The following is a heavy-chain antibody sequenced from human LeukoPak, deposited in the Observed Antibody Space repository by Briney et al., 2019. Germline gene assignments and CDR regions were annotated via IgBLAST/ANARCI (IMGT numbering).Heavy chain of an antibody. CDR2: ISAYNGNT. V-gene: IGHV1-18*01. J-gene: IGHJ4*02. D-gene: IGHD6-6*01. CDR3: AYSIAHPDY. Sequence: ASVKVSCKASGYTFTSYGISWVRQAPGQGLEWMGWISAYNGNTNYAQKFQDRVTMTTDTSTTTAYMELRSLRSDDTAVYYCAYSIAHPDYWGQGTLVTVSS. CDR1: GYTFTSYG.